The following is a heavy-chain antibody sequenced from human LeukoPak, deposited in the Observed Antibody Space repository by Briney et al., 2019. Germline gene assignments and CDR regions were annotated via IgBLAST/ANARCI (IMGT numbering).Heavy chain of an antibody. CDR3: AKDLPLDTAMVTEFDY. CDR1: GFTFSIYA. D-gene: IGHD5-18*01. Sequence: PGGSLRLSCAASGFTFSIYAMSWVRQAPGKGLEWVSAISGSGGSTYYADSVKGRFTISRDNSKNTLYLQMNSLRAEDTAVYYCAKDLPLDTAMVTEFDYWGQGTLVTVSS. J-gene: IGHJ4*02. V-gene: IGHV3-23*01. CDR2: ISGSGGST.